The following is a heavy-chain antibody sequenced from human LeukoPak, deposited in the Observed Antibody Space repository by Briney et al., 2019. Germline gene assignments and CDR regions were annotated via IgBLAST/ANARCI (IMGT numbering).Heavy chain of an antibody. CDR1: GYSFTSYG. J-gene: IGHJ3*02. CDR2: MSAYNGKT. V-gene: IGHV1-18*01. Sequence: ASVKVSCKASGYSFTSYGFNWLRQAPGQGLEWMGWMSAYNGKTNYAHSLQGRVTVTADTSTSTAYIELRSLRSEDTAVYYCARGMGYSYGHPQGAFDIWGQGRMVTVSS. D-gene: IGHD5-18*01. CDR3: ARGMGYSYGHPQGAFDI.